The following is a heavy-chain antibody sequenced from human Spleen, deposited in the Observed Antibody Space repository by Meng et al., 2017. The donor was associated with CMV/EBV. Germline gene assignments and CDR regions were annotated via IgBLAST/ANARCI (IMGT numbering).Heavy chain of an antibody. Sequence: GGSLRLSCAASGFTFDDYPMHWVRQAPGKALEWVSGISWNGGSIDYANSVRGRFTSSRDNAKNSLYLQMNSLTPEDTALYYCAKDKGKYSLAYYFDYWGQGTLVTVSS. D-gene: IGHD5-18*01. CDR1: GFTFDDYP. CDR3: AKDKGKYSLAYYFDY. J-gene: IGHJ4*02. CDR2: ISWNGGSI. V-gene: IGHV3-9*01.